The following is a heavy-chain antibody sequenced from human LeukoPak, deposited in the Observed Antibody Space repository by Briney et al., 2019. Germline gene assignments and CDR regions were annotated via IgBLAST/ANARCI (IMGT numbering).Heavy chain of an antibody. Sequence: PSETLSLTCAVYGGSFSGYYWTWIRQPAGKGLEWIGRIYTSGNTNYNPSLKGQVTISMDTSKNQFSLNLNSVTAADTAVYYCARDRAGDSFDIWGQGTMVTVSS. CDR1: GGSFSGYY. CDR2: IYTSGNT. V-gene: IGHV4-4*07. D-gene: IGHD7-27*01. J-gene: IGHJ3*02. CDR3: ARDRAGDSFDI.